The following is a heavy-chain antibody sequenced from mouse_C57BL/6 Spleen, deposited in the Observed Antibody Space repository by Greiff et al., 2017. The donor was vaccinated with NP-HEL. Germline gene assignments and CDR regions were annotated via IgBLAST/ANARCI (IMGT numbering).Heavy chain of an antibody. CDR1: GFNIKNTY. CDR2: IDPANGNT. D-gene: IGHD2-1*01. Sequence: EVQLQEPVAELVRPGASVKLSCTASGFNIKNTYMHWVKQRPEQGLEWIGRIDPANGNTKYDPKFQGKATITADKSSNTAYLQRSSLTSADTAIYYCADGNYVDAIDYWGQGTSVTVSS. V-gene: IGHV14-3*01. J-gene: IGHJ4*01. CDR3: ADGNYVDAIDY.